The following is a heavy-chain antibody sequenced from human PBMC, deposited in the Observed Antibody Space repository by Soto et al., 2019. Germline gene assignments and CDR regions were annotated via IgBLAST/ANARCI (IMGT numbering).Heavy chain of an antibody. D-gene: IGHD1-26*01. Sequence: EVQLLESGGGLVQPGGSLRLSCAASRFTFNSYAMTWVRQPPGKGLEWVSGISDSGDSTHYANSVKGRFTISRDNSKNTQYLQMNSPRVEDTAVYYCAKGSVGATHFCYGMDVWGQGTTVTVSS. V-gene: IGHV3-23*01. CDR3: AKGSVGATHFCYGMDV. CDR1: RFTFNSYA. CDR2: ISDSGDST. J-gene: IGHJ6*02.